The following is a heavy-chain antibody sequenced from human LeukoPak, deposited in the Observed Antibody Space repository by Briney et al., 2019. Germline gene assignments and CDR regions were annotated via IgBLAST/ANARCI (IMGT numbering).Heavy chain of an antibody. CDR2: VNIDGTEQ. Sequence: GGSLRLSCASSAFSFSSYSISWVRQAPGKGLEWVAHVNIDGTEQHFVDSVEGRFTISRDNAKRSLFLQMNSLRADDTAVYYCARLDAAGRVLNAWGQGTMVSVSS. D-gene: IGHD2-15*01. V-gene: IGHV3-7*01. CDR3: ARLDAAGRVLNA. CDR1: AFSFSSYS. J-gene: IGHJ3*01.